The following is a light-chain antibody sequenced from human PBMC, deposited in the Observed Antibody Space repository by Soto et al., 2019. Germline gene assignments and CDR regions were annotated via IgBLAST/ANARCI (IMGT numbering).Light chain of an antibody. CDR2: DAS. CDR1: QDISNY. J-gene: IGKJ3*01. CDR3: QQYDNLPFT. Sequence: DLQMPQSPSSLSASVGDRVTITCQASQDISNYLNWYQQKQGKAPKLLIYDASNLETGVPSRFSGSGSGTDFTFTISSLQPEDIATYYCQQYDNLPFTFGPGTKVDIK. V-gene: IGKV1-33*01.